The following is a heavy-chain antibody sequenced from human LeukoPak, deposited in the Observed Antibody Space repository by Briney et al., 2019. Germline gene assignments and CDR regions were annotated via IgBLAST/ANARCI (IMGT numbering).Heavy chain of an antibody. CDR2: ISAYNDNT. CDR1: GYTFTNYD. V-gene: IGHV1-18*01. J-gene: IGHJ4*02. Sequence: ASVKVSCKASGYTFTNYDISWVRQAPGQGLEWMGWISAYNDNTNYAQKLQGRVTMTTDTSTSTAYMELRSLRSDDTAVYYCAREGYYGSGSAYYFDYWGQGTLVTVSS. CDR3: AREGYYGSGSAYYFDY. D-gene: IGHD3-10*01.